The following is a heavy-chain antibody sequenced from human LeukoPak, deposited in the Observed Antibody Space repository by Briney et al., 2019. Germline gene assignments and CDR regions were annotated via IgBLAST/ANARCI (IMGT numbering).Heavy chain of an antibody. J-gene: IGHJ5*02. V-gene: IGHV3-11*01. CDR2: ISSSGSTI. CDR3: ARDLPRGNIVVVPAAMVGGWFDP. D-gene: IGHD2-2*01. Sequence: GGSLRLSCAASGFTFSDYYMSWIRQAPGKGLDVDSYISSSGSTIYYADPVKGRFTISRDNAKNSLYLQMNSLRAEDTAVYYCARDLPRGNIVVVPAAMVGGWFDPWGQGTPVTVSS. CDR1: GFTFSDYY.